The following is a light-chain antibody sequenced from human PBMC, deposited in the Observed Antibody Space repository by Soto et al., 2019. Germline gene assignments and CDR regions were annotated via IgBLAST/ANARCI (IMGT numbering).Light chain of an antibody. J-gene: IGLJ1*01. Sequence: QSVLNQPPSASGSPGQSVTISCTGTSNDVGGYNYVSWYQQHPGKAPKVLIYAVSKRPSGVPDRFSGSKSGNTASLTVSGLQADDDAHYYCSSYAGSNTLVFGNGTKVTV. CDR1: SNDVGGYNY. CDR2: AVS. V-gene: IGLV2-8*01. CDR3: SSYAGSNTLV.